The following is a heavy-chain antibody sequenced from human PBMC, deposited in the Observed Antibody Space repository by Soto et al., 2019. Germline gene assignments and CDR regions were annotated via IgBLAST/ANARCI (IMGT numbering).Heavy chain of an antibody. CDR3: ARGYSSSSFDY. Sequence: EVQLVEPGGGVVRPGGSLRLSCAASGFTFSSYSMNWVRQAPGKGLEWVSYLTSSSSSSSTTYYADSVKGRFTISRDNAKNSLYLQMNSLRAEDTAVYYCARGYSSSSFDYWGQGTLLTVSS. CDR1: GFTFSSYS. CDR2: LTSSSSSSSTT. D-gene: IGHD6-6*01. J-gene: IGHJ4*02. V-gene: IGHV3-48*01.